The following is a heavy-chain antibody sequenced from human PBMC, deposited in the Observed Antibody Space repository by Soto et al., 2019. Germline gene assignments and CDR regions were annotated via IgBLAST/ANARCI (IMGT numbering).Heavy chain of an antibody. Sequence: GESLKLSDEASGYNFSRYWIAWVRQTPGKGLEWMGLIYPGDSDTRYSPSFQGQVTISADKSITTAYLQWSSLKASDTAIYYCARGYCTATICDPWFDPWGQGTLVTVS. D-gene: IGHD2-8*02. CDR3: ARGYCTATICDPWFDP. V-gene: IGHV5-51*01. J-gene: IGHJ5*02. CDR1: GYNFSRYW. CDR2: IYPGDSDT.